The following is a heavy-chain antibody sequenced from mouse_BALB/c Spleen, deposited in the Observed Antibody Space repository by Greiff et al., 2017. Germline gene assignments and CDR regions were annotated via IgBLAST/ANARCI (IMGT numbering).Heavy chain of an antibody. CDR1: GFNIKDTY. Sequence: VQLKESGAELVKPGASVKLSCTASGFNIKDTYMHWVKQRPEQGLEWIGRIDPANGNTKYDPKFQGKATITADTSSNTAYLQLSSLTSEDTAVYYCARRYYGSNDYWGQGTTLTVSS. D-gene: IGHD1-1*01. V-gene: IGHV14-3*02. CDR2: IDPANGNT. CDR3: ARRYYGSNDY. J-gene: IGHJ2*01.